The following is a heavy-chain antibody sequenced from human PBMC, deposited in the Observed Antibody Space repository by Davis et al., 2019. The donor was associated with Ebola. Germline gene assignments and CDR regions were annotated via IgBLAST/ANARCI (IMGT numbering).Heavy chain of an antibody. CDR2: IYYNGAT. CDR1: RGSIRSTSYY. J-gene: IGHJ4*02. V-gene: IGHV4-39*07. D-gene: IGHD3-9*01. CDR3: ARRLRYFDWQKPFDY. Sequence: SETLSLTCTVSRGSIRSTSYYWGWIRQSPGRGLEWIGSIYYNGATYYNPSLMSRVTTSVDKSKNQFSLKLSSVTAADTAVYYCARRLRYFDWQKPFDYWGQGTLVTVSS.